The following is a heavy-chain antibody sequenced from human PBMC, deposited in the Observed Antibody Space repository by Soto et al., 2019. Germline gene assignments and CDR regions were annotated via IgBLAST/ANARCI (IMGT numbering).Heavy chain of an antibody. D-gene: IGHD3-22*01. Sequence: QIQLVQSGAEVRKPGSSVKVSCQSFGGSFSGYAFSWVRQAPGQGLEWMGGLIVILGTTNYAQKFKGRVTFTADESTSTAYMEVSSLESEDTAIYYCASGYYDSSGYSIDYWGQGTQVTVSS. CDR2: LIVILGTT. CDR1: GGSFSGYA. J-gene: IGHJ4*02. V-gene: IGHV1-69*01. CDR3: ASGYYDSSGYSIDY.